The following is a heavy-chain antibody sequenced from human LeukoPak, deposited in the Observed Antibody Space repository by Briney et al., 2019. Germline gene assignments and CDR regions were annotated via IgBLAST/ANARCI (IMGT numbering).Heavy chain of an antibody. V-gene: IGHV1-18*01. CDR1: GYTFTSYG. Sequence: ASVKVSCKASGYTFTSYGSSWVRQAPGQGLEWMGWISGYDRNRNYAQKVQGRVTMTTDTSTSTAYMELRSLRSDDTAVYYCARAGSKYSGSHGAFDIWGQGTMVTVSS. CDR2: ISGYDRNR. J-gene: IGHJ3*02. D-gene: IGHD1-26*01. CDR3: ARAGSKYSGSHGAFDI.